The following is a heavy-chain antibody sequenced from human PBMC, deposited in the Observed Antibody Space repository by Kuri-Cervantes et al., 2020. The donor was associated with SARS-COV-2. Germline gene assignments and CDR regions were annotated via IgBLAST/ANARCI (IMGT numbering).Heavy chain of an antibody. CDR3: AXSVGXFWSGYPEAXXXYGMDV. CDR2: ISGSGGST. V-gene: IGHV3-23*01. Sequence: GGSLRLSCAASGXXXSSYAMSWVRQAPGKGLEWVSAISGSGGSTYYADSVKGRFTISRDNSKNTLYLQMNSLRAEDTAXYYCAXSVGXFWSGYPEAXXXYGMDVWGQGTTVTVSS. CDR1: GXXXSSYA. D-gene: IGHD3-3*01. J-gene: IGHJ6*02.